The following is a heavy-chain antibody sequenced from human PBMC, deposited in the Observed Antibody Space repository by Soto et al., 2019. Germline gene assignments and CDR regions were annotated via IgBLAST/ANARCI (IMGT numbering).Heavy chain of an antibody. Sequence: QVQLVQSGAEVKKPGSSVKVSCKASGGTFSSYTISWVRQAPGQGLEWMGRIIPILGIANYAQKFQGRVTITADKSTSTAYMELSSLRSEDTAVYYCARERGGDIVVVVAAIRYNWFDPWGQGTLVTVSS. V-gene: IGHV1-69*08. CDR1: GGTFSSYT. J-gene: IGHJ5*02. CDR3: ARERGGDIVVVVAAIRYNWFDP. D-gene: IGHD2-15*01. CDR2: IIPILGIA.